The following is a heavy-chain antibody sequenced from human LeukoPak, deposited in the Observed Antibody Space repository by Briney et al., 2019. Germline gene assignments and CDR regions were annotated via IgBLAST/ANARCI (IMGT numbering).Heavy chain of an antibody. CDR3: ATPYSRGYHGLDI. Sequence: PSETLSLTCTVSGGSISSSTYYWGWIRQPPGKGLEWIGSIYYSGSTYYNPSLKSRVTISVDTSKNQFSLKLNSVTAADTAVYYCATPYSRGYHGLDIWGQGTMVTVSS. V-gene: IGHV4-39*01. CDR1: GGSISSSTYY. J-gene: IGHJ3*02. CDR2: IYYSGST. D-gene: IGHD1-26*01.